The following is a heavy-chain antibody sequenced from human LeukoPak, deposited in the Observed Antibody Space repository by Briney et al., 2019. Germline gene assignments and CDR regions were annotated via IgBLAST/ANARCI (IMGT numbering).Heavy chain of an antibody. D-gene: IGHD5-12*01. V-gene: IGHV1-18*01. CDR2: ISAYNGNT. J-gene: IGHJ4*02. CDR1: GYTFTSYG. CDR3: ARDTSGYDSSLVMTPFDY. Sequence: GASVKVSCKASGYTFTSYGISWVRQAPGQGLEWMGWISAYNGNTNYAQKLQGRVTMTTDTSTSTAYMELRSLRSDDTAVYYCARDTSGYDSSLVMTPFDYWGQGTLVTVCS.